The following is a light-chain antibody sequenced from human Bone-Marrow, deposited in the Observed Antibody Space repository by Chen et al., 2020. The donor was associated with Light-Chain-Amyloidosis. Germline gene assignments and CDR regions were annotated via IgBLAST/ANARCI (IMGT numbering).Light chain of an antibody. J-gene: IGLJ2*01. CDR1: DLPTKY. CDR2: RDT. V-gene: IGLV3-25*03. CDR3: QSADSSGTYEVI. Sequence: SYELTQPPSVSVSPGQTARITCSGDDLPTKYAYWYQQKPGQAPVLVIHRDTERPSGISERFSGSSSGTTATLTISGVQGEDEAGYHCQSADSSGTYEVIFGGETKLTVL.